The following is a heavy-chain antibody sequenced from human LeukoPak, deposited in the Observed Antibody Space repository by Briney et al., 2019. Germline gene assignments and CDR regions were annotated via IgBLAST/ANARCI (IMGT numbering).Heavy chain of an antibody. V-gene: IGHV3-66*01. CDR1: GFIFSDYV. J-gene: IGHJ6*03. CDR2: IYSGGST. CDR3: ARDLTGGSRYYFYYMDV. Sequence: GGSLRLSCAASGFIFSDYVMNWVRQAPGKGLEWVSVIYSGGSTYYADSVKGRFTISRDNSKNTLYLQMNSLRAEDTAVYYCARDLTGGSRYYFYYMDVWGKGTTVTISS. D-gene: IGHD2-8*02.